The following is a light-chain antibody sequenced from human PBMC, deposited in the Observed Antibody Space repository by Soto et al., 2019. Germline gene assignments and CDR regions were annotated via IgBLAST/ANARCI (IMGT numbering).Light chain of an antibody. CDR1: QDISNH. CDR2: DAS. V-gene: IGKV1-33*01. Sequence: DIQMTQSPSSLSASVGQRVTITCQASQDISNHLIWYQQKPGKAPKFLIYDASNLETGVPSRFGGSGSGTDFTFSISSLQPEDVATYFCQQSHILPRTFGPGTKVGIK. J-gene: IGKJ3*01. CDR3: QQSHILPRT.